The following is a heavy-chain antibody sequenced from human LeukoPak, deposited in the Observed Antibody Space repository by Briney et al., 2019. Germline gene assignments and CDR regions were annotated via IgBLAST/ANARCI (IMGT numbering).Heavy chain of an antibody. CDR1: GFTFSSYS. CDR3: AGIGVAGQFDY. Sequence: GRSLRLSCAASGFTFSSYSMNWVRHAPGNGLEWVSYISSHKTYIYYADSVKDRFTISRDNAKSSLYLQMNSLRAEDTAVYYCAGIGVAGQFDYWGQGTLVTVSS. CDR2: ISSHKTYI. J-gene: IGHJ4*02. D-gene: IGHD6-19*01. V-gene: IGHV3-21*01.